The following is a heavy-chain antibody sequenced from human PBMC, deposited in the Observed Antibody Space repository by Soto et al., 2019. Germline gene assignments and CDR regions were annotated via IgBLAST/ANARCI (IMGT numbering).Heavy chain of an antibody. CDR2: LYWNDDE. Sequence: QITLRESGPTLVKPTQTLTLSCTLSGFSINTGGVGVGWIRQPPGKAPEWLALLYWNDDEWYSSSLRYRLRVTNDASENQVGLTMTHLDPTDTGTYYCAKRRAISNKLFFDHWGQGALVTVSS. V-gene: IGHV2-5*01. J-gene: IGHJ4*02. D-gene: IGHD4-4*01. CDR1: GFSINTGGVG. CDR3: AKRRAISNKLFFDH.